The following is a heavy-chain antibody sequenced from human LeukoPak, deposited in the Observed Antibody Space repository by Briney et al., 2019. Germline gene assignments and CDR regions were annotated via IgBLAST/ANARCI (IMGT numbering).Heavy chain of an antibody. Sequence: GWSLRFSCVAAEFTFSNYWMHWVRQVPGKRLVWVSRINSDGSSTTYADSVKGRFTIFRDNAKNTLYLQMNSLSAEATSVYYCVRVSSDWEYFDQWGQGALVTVSS. CDR3: VRVSSDWEYFDQ. V-gene: IGHV3-74*01. J-gene: IGHJ4*02. CDR1: EFTFSNYW. CDR2: INSDGSST. D-gene: IGHD6-19*01.